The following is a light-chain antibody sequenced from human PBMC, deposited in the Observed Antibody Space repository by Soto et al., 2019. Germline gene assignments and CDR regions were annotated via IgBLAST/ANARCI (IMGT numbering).Light chain of an antibody. J-gene: IGLJ3*02. CDR1: SGSVSANYY. CDR2: NTN. Sequence: QTVVTQEASLSVSHGTTVTLTCGLSSGSVSANYYPSWYQQTPGQAPRTLIYNTNTRSSGVPDRFSGSILGNKAALTITGAQADDESDYYCVLYMGSGIWVFGGGTKVTVL. V-gene: IGLV8-61*01. CDR3: VLYMGSGIWV.